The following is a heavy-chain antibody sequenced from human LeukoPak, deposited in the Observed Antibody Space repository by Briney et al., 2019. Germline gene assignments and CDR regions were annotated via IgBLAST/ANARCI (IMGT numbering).Heavy chain of an antibody. CDR2: INPSGGST. V-gene: IGHV1-46*03. Sequence: ASVKVSCKASGYTFTSYYMHWVRQAPGQGLEWMGIINPSGGSTSYAQESQGRVTMTRDTSTSTVYMELTSLRSEGTAVYFCGRAFWSGSPFDYWGQGTLVTVSS. J-gene: IGHJ4*02. CDR1: GYTFTSYY. D-gene: IGHD3-3*01. CDR3: GRAFWSGSPFDY.